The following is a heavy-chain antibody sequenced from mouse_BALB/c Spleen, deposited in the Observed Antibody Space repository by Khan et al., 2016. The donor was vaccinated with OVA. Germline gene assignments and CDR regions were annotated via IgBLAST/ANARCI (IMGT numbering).Heavy chain of an antibody. CDR2: INTYTGEP. Sequence: LVESGPELKKPGETVKISCKASGYTFTKSGMNWVKQAPGKGLKWMGWINTYTGEPTYADDFKGRFAFSLETSASTAYLQINNLKNEETATYFCARPPYVSYVMDNWGQGTSVTVSS. J-gene: IGHJ4*01. D-gene: IGHD1-1*01. V-gene: IGHV9-3-1*01. CDR1: GYTFTKSG. CDR3: ARPPYVSYVMDN.